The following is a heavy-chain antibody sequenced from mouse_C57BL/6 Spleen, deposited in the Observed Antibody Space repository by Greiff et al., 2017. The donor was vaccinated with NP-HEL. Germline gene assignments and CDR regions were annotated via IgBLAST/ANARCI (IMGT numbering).Heavy chain of an antibody. CDR1: GFSLTSYG. CDR2: IWSGGST. CDR3: ARNKAAYYYGSETYFDY. V-gene: IGHV2-2*01. Sequence: VQLVESGPGLVQPSQSLSITCTVSGFSLTSYGVHWVRQSPGKGLEWLGVIWSGGSTDYNAAFISRLSISKDNSKSQVFFKMNSLQADDTAIYYCARNKAAYYYGSETYFDYWGQGTTLTVSS. J-gene: IGHJ2*01. D-gene: IGHD1-1*01.